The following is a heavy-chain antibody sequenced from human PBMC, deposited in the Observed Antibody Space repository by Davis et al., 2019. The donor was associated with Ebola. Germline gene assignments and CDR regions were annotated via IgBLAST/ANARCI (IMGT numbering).Heavy chain of an antibody. D-gene: IGHD3-10*01. Sequence: GESLKISCAASGFTVSSNYMSWVRQAPGKGLEWVSVIYSGGSTYYADSVKGRFTISRDNAKNSLYLQMNSLRAEDTAVYYCARGGFTMEMDVWGQGTTVTVSS. CDR3: ARGGFTMEMDV. V-gene: IGHV3-53*01. J-gene: IGHJ6*02. CDR1: GFTVSSNY. CDR2: IYSGGST.